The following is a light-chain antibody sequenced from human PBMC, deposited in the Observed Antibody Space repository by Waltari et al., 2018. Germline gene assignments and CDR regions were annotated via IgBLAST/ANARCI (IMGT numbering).Light chain of an antibody. CDR2: RND. J-gene: IGLJ1*01. Sequence: QSVLPPPPSASGTPGQRVTISCSVSSSNLASNHVYWYQQLPGMAPTLLIYRNDQRPSGVPDRFSGSKSGSSASLAISGLRSEDEADYYCGAWDDSLSGHYVFGTGTKVTVL. V-gene: IGLV1-47*01. CDR3: GAWDDSLSGHYV. CDR1: SSNLASNH.